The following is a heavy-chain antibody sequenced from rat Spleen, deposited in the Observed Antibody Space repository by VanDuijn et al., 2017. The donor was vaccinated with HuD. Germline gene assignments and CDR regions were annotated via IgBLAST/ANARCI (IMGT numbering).Heavy chain of an antibody. CDR1: GFTFDDYH. Sequence: EVQLVESGGGLVQPGRSLKLSCAASGFTFDDYHMAWVRQAPTKGLEWVASISPTGGSTYYRDSVRGRFTISRDNAKSTLYLQMDSLRSEDTATYYCASHGPRISRFAYWGQGTLVTVSS. CDR2: ISPTGGST. D-gene: IGHD1-6*01. V-gene: IGHV5-25*01. J-gene: IGHJ3*01. CDR3: ASHGPRISRFAY.